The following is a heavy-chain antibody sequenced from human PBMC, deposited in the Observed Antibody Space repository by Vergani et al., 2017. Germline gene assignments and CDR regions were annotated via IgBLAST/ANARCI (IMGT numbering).Heavy chain of an antibody. V-gene: IGHV3-23*01. J-gene: IGHJ2*01. CDR3: ARDPGDYSTGYYYGRYFDL. Sequence: EVQLLESGGGSAQPGESLRLSCVASGFTFTARGLNWVRQAPGKGLEWVSGISGQNFRTHYADSVKGRFTISRDNAKNSLYLQIDSLRDEDTAMYYCARDPGDYSTGYYYGRYFDLWGRGTLVTVSS. CDR2: ISGQNFRT. CDR1: GFTFTARG. D-gene: IGHD3-22*01.